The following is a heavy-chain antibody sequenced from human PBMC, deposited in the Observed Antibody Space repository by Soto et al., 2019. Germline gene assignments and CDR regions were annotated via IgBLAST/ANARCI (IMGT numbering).Heavy chain of an antibody. CDR1: GFTFHNYW. CDR3: VRENYFDY. V-gene: IGHV3-7*01. Sequence: PGGSLRLSCAASGFTFHNYWMGWVRQTPDKGLEWVANIKPDGSDKYYVDSVKGRFTISRDNAKNSLYLQMNSLRAEDTAVYYCVRENYFDYWGQGTLVTVSS. CDR2: IKPDGSDK. J-gene: IGHJ4*02.